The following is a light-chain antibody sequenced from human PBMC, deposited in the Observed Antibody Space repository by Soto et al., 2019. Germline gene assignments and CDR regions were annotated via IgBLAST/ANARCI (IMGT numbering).Light chain of an antibody. J-gene: IGLJ1*01. CDR1: NSDVGSYNL. CDR2: EVT. CDR3: FSYAGDSVYV. V-gene: IGLV2-23*02. Sequence: QSVLTQPASVSGSPRQSITISCTGTNSDVGSYNLVSWFQQHPGKAPKLVIYEVTKRPSGVSDRFSGSKSGNTASLTISWLQAEDEADYYCFSYAGDSVYVFGTGTKVTVL.